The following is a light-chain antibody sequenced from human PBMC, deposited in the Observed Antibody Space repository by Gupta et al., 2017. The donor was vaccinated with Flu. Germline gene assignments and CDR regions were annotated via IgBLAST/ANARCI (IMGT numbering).Light chain of an antibody. J-gene: IGKJ2*01. V-gene: IGKV1-16*01. CDR2: AAS. CDR3: QQESTYPYT. CDR1: LEISSY. Sequence: DIQMTQSPSSLSASVGDRVTITCRASLEISSYLAWFQQKPGKAPKSLTYAASKLQSGVSSRFSGSGTGIALTLTIRSSQPEAFATYYCQQESTYPYTFGQGTKVEI.